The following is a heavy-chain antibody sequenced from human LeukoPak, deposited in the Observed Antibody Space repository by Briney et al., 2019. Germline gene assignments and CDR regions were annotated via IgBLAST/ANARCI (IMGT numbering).Heavy chain of an antibody. CDR3: ASLFYCSSTSCYAGYYYYGMDV. CDR1: GFTFSSYS. Sequence: GGSLRLSCAASGFTFSSYSMNWVRQAPGKGLEWVSSISSSSSYIYYADSVKGRFTISRDNAKNSQYLQMNSLRAEDTAVYYCASLFYCSSTSCYAGYYYYGMDVWGKGTTVTVSS. CDR2: ISSSSSYI. V-gene: IGHV3-21*01. D-gene: IGHD2-2*01. J-gene: IGHJ6*04.